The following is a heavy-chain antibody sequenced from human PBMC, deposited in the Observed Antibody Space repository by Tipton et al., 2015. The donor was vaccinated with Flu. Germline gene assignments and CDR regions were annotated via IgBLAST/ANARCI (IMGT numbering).Heavy chain of an antibody. Sequence: TLSLTCTVSGGFISTYYWSWIRQPPGKGLEWIGYIHYTGSTDYSPSLKSRVTISVDTSKNQLSLKLSSVTAADTAVYYCARLLFEVFYGSGSLVYGMDVWSQGTTVTV. CDR3: ARLLFEVFYGSGSLVYGMDV. D-gene: IGHD3-10*01. CDR1: GGFISTYY. CDR2: IHYTGST. J-gene: IGHJ6*02. V-gene: IGHV4-59*08.